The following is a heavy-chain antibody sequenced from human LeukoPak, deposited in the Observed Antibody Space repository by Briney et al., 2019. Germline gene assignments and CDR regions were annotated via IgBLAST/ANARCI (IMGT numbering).Heavy chain of an antibody. J-gene: IGHJ6*03. CDR3: ARGEGTLAGRRWPYSFYYYVDV. CDR1: GGSFSNYY. Sequence: PSETLSLTXVVYGGSFSNYYWTWVGQPPGKGLEWLGEINHGGTTKYNPSLKSRVTISIHTSNNQFSLKLNSVTAADTAVYYCARGEGTLAGRRWPYSFYYYVDVWGKGTTVTVSS. CDR2: INHGGTT. D-gene: IGHD6-19*01. V-gene: IGHV4-34*01.